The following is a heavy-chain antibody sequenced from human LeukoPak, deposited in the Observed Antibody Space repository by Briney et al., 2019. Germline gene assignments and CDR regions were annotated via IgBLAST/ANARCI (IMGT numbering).Heavy chain of an antibody. CDR2: ISGSGGST. J-gene: IGHJ4*02. Sequence: PGGSLRLSCAASGFTFSSYAMRWVRQAPGKGLEWVSAISGSGGSTYYADSVKGRFTISRDNSKNTLYLQMNSLRAEDTAVYYCAKDPNYYDSSGYYYYFDYWGQGTLVTVSS. CDR1: GFTFSSYA. CDR3: AKDPNYYDSSGYYYYFDY. D-gene: IGHD3-22*01. V-gene: IGHV3-23*01.